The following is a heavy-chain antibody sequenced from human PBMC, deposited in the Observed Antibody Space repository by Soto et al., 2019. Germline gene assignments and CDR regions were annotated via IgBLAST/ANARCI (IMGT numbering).Heavy chain of an antibody. CDR3: AKVFYYYDRSGYYYFDY. CDR2: ISGSGSTI. CDR1: GFTFSSYA. V-gene: IGHV3-23*01. Sequence: GGSLRLSCAASGFTFSSYAVSWVRQAPGKGPEWISSISGSGSTIYYADSVKGRFTISRDNSKNTLYLQMSSLRAEDTAVYYCAKVFYYYDRSGYYYFDYWGQGPLVTVSS. J-gene: IGHJ4*02. D-gene: IGHD3-22*01.